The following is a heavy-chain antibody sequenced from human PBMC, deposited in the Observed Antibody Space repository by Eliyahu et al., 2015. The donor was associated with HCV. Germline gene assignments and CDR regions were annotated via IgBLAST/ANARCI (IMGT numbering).Heavy chain of an antibody. CDR3: ARVRPGNYFDF. Sequence: EVQLVESGGGLVQPGGSLRLSCAASGFTFIFFWMXWVRQAPGKGLEWVANIKEXGSEKYYVDSVKGRFTISRDNDKNSLYLQINSLRAEDTAVYYCARVRPGNYFDFWGQGALLTVSS. CDR2: IKEXGSEK. J-gene: IGHJ4*02. D-gene: IGHD1-1*01. V-gene: IGHV3-7*01. CDR1: GFTFIFFW.